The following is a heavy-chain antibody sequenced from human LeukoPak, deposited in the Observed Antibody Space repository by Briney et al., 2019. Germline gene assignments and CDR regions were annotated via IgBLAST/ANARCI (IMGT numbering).Heavy chain of an antibody. CDR1: GFTFSSYG. J-gene: IGHJ4*02. Sequence: GGSLRLSCAASGFTFSSYGMHWVRQATGKGLEWVSAIGTAGDTYYPGSVKGRFTISRENAKNSLYLQMNSLRAEDTAVYYCARADWDTAMIDYWGQGTLVTVSS. CDR3: ARADWDTAMIDY. D-gene: IGHD5-18*01. V-gene: IGHV3-13*01. CDR2: IGTAGDT.